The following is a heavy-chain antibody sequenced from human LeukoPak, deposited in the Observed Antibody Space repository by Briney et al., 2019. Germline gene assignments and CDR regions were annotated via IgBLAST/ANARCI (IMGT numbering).Heavy chain of an antibody. CDR2: ISSSSSSYI. J-gene: IGHJ6*02. D-gene: IGHD2-2*01. CDR3: ARDCSSTSSCYHYYGMDV. Sequence: GGSLRLSCAASGFTFSSYSMNWVRQAPGKGLEWVSSISSSSSSYIYYADSVKGRFTISRDNAKNSLYLQMNSLRGEDTAVYYCARDCSSTSSCYHYYGMDVWGQGTTVTVSS. CDR1: GFTFSSYS. V-gene: IGHV3-21*01.